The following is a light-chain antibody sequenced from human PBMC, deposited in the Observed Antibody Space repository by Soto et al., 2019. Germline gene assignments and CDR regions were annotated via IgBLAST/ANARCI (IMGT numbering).Light chain of an antibody. J-gene: IGKJ4*01. V-gene: IGKV4-1*01. CDR3: QQSYSLPLT. CDR2: WAS. CDR1: QSVLYSSNNKNF. Sequence: IVMTQSPDSLAVSLGERATINCKSSQSVLYSSNNKNFLGWYQQKAGQPPKLLIYWASTRESGVPDRFSGSGSGTDFTLTISSLQAEDVAVYYCQQSYSLPLTFGGGTKVEIK.